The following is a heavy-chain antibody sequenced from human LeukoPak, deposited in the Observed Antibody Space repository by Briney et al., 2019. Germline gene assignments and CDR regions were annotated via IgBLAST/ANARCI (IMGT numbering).Heavy chain of an antibody. CDR1: GGSISSSSYY. CDR2: IYYSGST. D-gene: IGHD6-19*01. Sequence: LETLSLTCTVSGGSISSSSYYWGWIRQPPGKGLEWIGSIYYSGSTYYDPSLQSRVTISVYTSKNLFSLKLNSVTAADTAVYYCASARGWYYFDYWGQGTLVTVSS. J-gene: IGHJ4*02. V-gene: IGHV4-39*01. CDR3: ASARGWYYFDY.